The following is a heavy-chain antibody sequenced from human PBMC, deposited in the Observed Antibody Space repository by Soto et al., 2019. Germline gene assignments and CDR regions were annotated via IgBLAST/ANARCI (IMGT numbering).Heavy chain of an antibody. CDR2: IYYSGST. CDR3: AREGYDILTVLRGNWFDP. V-gene: IGHV4-31*03. J-gene: IGHJ5*02. Sequence: QVQLQESGPGLVKPSQTLSLTCTVSGGSISSGGYYWSWIHQHPGKGLEWIGYIYYSGSTYYNPSLKSRVTLSVDTSKNQFSLKLSSVTAADTAVYYCAREGYDILTVLRGNWFDPWGQGTLVTVSS. D-gene: IGHD3-9*01. CDR1: GGSISSGGYY.